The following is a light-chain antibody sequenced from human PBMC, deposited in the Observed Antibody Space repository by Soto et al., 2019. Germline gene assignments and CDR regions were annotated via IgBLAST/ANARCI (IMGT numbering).Light chain of an antibody. CDR2: GAS. CDR3: QQYNNWIS. CDR1: QSVSSN. J-gene: IGKJ4*01. V-gene: IGKV3-15*01. Sequence: EIVMTQSPATLSVSPGERATLSCRASQSVSSNLAWYQQKPGQAPRLLIYGASTRATGIPARFSGSGSGTEFTLTFSSLQSEDLAVYYCQQYNNWISFGGGTKVDIK.